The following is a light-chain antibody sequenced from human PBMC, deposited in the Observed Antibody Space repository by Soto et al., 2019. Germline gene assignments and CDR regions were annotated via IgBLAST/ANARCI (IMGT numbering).Light chain of an antibody. CDR3: QQYGSSRIT. Sequence: DIVLTQSPGTLSLSPGERATLSCRASQTVSSGYLAWYQQKPGQAPRLVIYGGSSRATGIPDRFSGSGSGTDFTLTISRLEPEDFAVYYCQQYGSSRITFGQGTRLEIK. V-gene: IGKV3-20*01. CDR2: GGS. J-gene: IGKJ5*01. CDR1: QTVSSGY.